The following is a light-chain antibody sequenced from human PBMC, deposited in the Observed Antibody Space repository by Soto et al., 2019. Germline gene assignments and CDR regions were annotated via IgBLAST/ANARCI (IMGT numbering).Light chain of an antibody. V-gene: IGKV1-39*01. Sequence: DIQLTQSPSSLSASVGDRVTITCRASQGISNYLNWYQQKPGKAPKLLISSASSLQSAVPSRFSGGGSGTDFTLTITSLQPEDFATYYCQQSYSTPWTFGQGTKVDIK. J-gene: IGKJ1*01. CDR3: QQSYSTPWT. CDR2: SAS. CDR1: QGISNY.